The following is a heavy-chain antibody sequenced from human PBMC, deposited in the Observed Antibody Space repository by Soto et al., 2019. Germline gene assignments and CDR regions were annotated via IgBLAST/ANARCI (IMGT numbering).Heavy chain of an antibody. D-gene: IGHD2-15*01. J-gene: IGHJ4*02. CDR2: IWYHGIDK. Sequence: QVQLVESGGGVVQPERSLRLSCAASGFTFSRQAMHWVRQAPGRGLELVAVIWYHGIDKYYADSVKGRFTISRDNSKNTVYLQMNSLRGEDTAVYYCATGFLGLCTGGNCPLDYWGQGTLVTVSS. CDR1: GFTFSRQA. V-gene: IGHV3-33*01. CDR3: ATGFLGLCTGGNCPLDY.